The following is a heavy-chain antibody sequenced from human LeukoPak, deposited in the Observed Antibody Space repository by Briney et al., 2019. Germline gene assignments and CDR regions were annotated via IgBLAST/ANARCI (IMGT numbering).Heavy chain of an antibody. Sequence: SETQSLTCAVYGGSFSGYYWSWIRQPPGKGLEWIGEINHSGSTNYNPSLKSRVTISVDTSKNQSSLKLSSVTAADTAVYYCARQGRTYYYYMDVWGKGTTVTISS. V-gene: IGHV4-34*01. CDR1: GGSFSGYY. CDR3: ARQGRTYYYYMDV. CDR2: INHSGST. J-gene: IGHJ6*03.